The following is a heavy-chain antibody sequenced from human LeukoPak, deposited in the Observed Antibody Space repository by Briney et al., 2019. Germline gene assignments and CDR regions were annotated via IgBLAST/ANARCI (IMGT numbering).Heavy chain of an antibody. V-gene: IGHV4-34*01. D-gene: IGHD6-13*01. Sequence: SETLSLTCAVYGGSFSGYYWSWIRQPPGKGLEWIGEINHSGSTNYNPSLKSRFTISVDTSKNQFSLKLSSVTAADTAVYYCARRATKSGIAAAGFQHWGQGTLVTVSS. CDR3: ARRATKSGIAAAGFQH. CDR2: INHSGST. CDR1: GGSFSGYY. J-gene: IGHJ1*01.